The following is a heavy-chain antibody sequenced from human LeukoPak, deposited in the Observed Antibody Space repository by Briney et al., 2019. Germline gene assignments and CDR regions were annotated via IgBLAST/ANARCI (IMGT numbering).Heavy chain of an antibody. J-gene: IGHJ6*03. CDR1: GFTFSSYA. V-gene: IGHV3-30*04. D-gene: IGHD6-13*01. Sequence: GGSLRLSCAASGFTFSSYAMHWVRQAPGKGLEWVAVISYDGSNKYYADSVKGRFTISRDNSKNTLYLQMNSLRAEDTAVYYCARDRAAGDYYYYYMDVWGKGTTVTVSS. CDR3: ARDRAAGDYYYYYMDV. CDR2: ISYDGSNK.